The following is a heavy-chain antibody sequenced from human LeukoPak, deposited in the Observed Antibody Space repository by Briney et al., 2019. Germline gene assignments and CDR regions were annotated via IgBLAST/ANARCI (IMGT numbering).Heavy chain of an antibody. V-gene: IGHV4-34*01. CDR2: INHSGST. CDR3: ARDVKSRRRQWFGELSVYYYYYMDV. J-gene: IGHJ6*03. CDR1: GGSFSGYY. Sequence: SETLSLTCAVYGGSFSGYYWSWIRQPPGKGLEWIGEINHSGSTDYNPSLKSRVTISVDTSKNQFSLKLSSVTAADTAVYYCARDVKSRRRQWFGELSVYYYYYMDVWGKGTTVTISS. D-gene: IGHD3-10*01.